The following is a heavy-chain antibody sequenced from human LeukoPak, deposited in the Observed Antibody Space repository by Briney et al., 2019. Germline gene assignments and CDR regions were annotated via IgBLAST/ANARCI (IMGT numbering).Heavy chain of an antibody. CDR3: ARGGYRWSSAYFDY. CDR1: GGSFSGYY. CDR2: INHSGST. D-gene: IGHD3-22*01. V-gene: IGHV4-34*01. J-gene: IGHJ4*02. Sequence: SETLSLTCAVYGGSFSGYYWSWIRQPPGKGLERIGEINHSGSTNYHPSLKSRVTISVDTSKNQFSLKLSSVTAADTAVYYCARGGYRWSSAYFDYWGQGTLVTVSS.